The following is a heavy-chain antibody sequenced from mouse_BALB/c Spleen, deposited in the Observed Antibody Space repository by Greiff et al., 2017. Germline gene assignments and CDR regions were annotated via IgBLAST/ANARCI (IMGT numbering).Heavy chain of an antibody. CDR3: ARRFDYYGSSSSYWYFDV. V-gene: IGHV1-9*01. CDR2: ILPGSGST. D-gene: IGHD1-1*01. CDR1: GYTFSSYW. J-gene: IGHJ1*01. Sequence: QVQLQQSGAELMKPGASVKISCKATGYTFSSYWIEWVKQRPGHGLEWIGEILPGSGSTNYNEKFKGKATFTADTSSNTAYMQLSSLTSEDSAVYYCARRFDYYGSSSSYWYFDVWGAGTTVTVSS.